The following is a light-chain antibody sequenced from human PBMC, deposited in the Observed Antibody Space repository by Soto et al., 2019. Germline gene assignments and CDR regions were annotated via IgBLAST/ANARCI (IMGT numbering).Light chain of an antibody. J-gene: IGKJ5*01. CDR3: QQYYDVPVS. V-gene: IGKV4-1*01. CDR2: WAS. CDR1: QPVLRSANNKNH. Sequence: DIVVTQSPDSLTVTLGERATLNCKASQPVLRSANNKNHLAWYQQKPTQSPKMLISWASTRESGVPDRFSGSGSGTEFTLTISSLQAEDAAVYYCQQYYDVPVSFGQGTRLEIK.